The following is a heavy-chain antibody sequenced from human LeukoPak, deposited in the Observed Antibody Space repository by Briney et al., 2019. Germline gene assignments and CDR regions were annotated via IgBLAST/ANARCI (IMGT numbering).Heavy chain of an antibody. V-gene: IGHV1-2*02. J-gene: IGHJ4*02. Sequence: ASVTVSFKASGYTFTVYYMHWVRQAPGQGREWMGWINPNSGGTNYAQKFQGRVTMTRDTSISTAYMELSRLRSDDTAVYYCAREFVNVWGSYRYLGYWGQGTLVTVSS. D-gene: IGHD3-16*02. CDR3: AREFVNVWGSYRYLGY. CDR2: INPNSGGT. CDR1: GYTFTVYY.